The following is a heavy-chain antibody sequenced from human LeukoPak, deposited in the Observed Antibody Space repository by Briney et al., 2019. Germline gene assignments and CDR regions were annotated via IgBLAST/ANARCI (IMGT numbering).Heavy chain of an antibody. CDR3: ARDQGAAGDY. CDR1: GFTLSNYW. V-gene: IGHV3-7*01. J-gene: IGHJ4*02. Sequence: GGSLRLSCAASGFTLSNYWMTWVRQAPGKGLEWVATIDQDGSENIYVDSVKGRFTISRDNAKDSLYLQMNSLRAEDTALYYCARDQGAAGDYWGQGTLVTVSS. CDR2: IDQDGSEN. D-gene: IGHD6-13*01.